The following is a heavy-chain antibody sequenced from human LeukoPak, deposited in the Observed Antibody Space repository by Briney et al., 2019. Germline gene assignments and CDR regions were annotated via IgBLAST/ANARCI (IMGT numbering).Heavy chain of an antibody. Sequence: PGGSLRLSCAASGFTFSSYSMNWVRQAPGKGLEWVSSISSSSSYIYYADSVKGRFTISRDNAKNSLYLQMNSLRAKDTAVYYCARSGSYPYYMDVWGKGTTVTVSS. CDR1: GFTFSSYS. CDR3: ARSGSYPYYMDV. CDR2: ISSSSSYI. V-gene: IGHV3-21*01. J-gene: IGHJ6*03. D-gene: IGHD1-26*01.